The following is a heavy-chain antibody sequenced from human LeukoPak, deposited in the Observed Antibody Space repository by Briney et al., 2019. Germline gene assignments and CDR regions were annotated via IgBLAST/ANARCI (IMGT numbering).Heavy chain of an antibody. V-gene: IGHV3-53*01. J-gene: IGHJ3*02. D-gene: IGHD5-18*01. CDR2: IYTGGTT. CDR3: ARTGANTAPLGAFDI. CDR1: GFTVSNNY. Sequence: GGSLRLSCAASGFTVSNNYMSWVRQAPGKGLEWVSAIYTGGTTYYAESVKGRFTISRDNSKNTLYPQMNSLRAEDTAVYYCARTGANTAPLGAFDIWGQGTMVTVSS.